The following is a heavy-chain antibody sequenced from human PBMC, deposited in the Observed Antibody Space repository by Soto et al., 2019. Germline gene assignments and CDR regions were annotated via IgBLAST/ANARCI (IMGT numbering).Heavy chain of an antibody. J-gene: IGHJ4*02. CDR3: ARDYGGNSDLVEWFDY. CDR1: GFTFSSYA. V-gene: IGHV3-30-3*01. Sequence: QVQLVESGGGVVQPGRSLRLSCAASGFTFSSYAMHWVRQAPGKGLEWVAVISYDGSNKYYADSVKGRFTISRDNSKNTLYLQMNSLRAEDTAVYYCARDYGGNSDLVEWFDYLGQGTLVTVSS. CDR2: ISYDGSNK. D-gene: IGHD4-17*01.